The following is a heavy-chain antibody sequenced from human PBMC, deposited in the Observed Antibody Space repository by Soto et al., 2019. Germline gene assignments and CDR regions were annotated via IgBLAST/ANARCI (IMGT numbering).Heavy chain of an antibody. V-gene: IGHV3-7*01. CDR3: ARDGSGLYYDTSGYRAYFFDL. J-gene: IGHJ4*02. CDR2: IHQDGNER. Sequence: PGGSLRLSCAASGFLFTSHWMTWVRQAPGKGLEWVANIHQDGNERYYADSVKGRFTISRDNTRDTLFLQMNYLSAEDTAVYYGARDGSGLYYDTSGYRAYFFDLWGRGTLVTVSS. CDR1: GFLFTSHW. D-gene: IGHD3-22*01.